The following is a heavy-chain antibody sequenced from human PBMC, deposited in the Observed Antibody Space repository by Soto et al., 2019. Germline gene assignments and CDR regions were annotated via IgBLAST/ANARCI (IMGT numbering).Heavy chain of an antibody. J-gene: IGHJ5*02. CDR2: ISYDGGNE. CDR1: EFTSSGYA. D-gene: IGHD3-22*01. Sequence: GGLQSHSYAASEFTSSGYAVRWVSKAPDKGLEWVAIISYDGGNEYYADSVEGRFIISRDNSKNTLYLQMNSLRAEDTAVYYCAKAPASSGYYSPGWFDPWGQRTLVTVSS. CDR3: AKAPASSGYYSPGWFDP. V-gene: IGHV3-30-3*01.